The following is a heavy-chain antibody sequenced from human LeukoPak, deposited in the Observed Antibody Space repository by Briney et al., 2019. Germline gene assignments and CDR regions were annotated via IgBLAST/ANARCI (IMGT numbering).Heavy chain of an antibody. D-gene: IGHD2-21*02. J-gene: IGHJ4*02. Sequence: PGGSLRLSCAASGFTFSSYWMHWVRQAPGKGLVWVSRINSDGSSTSYADSVKGRFTISRNNAKNTLYLQMNSLRAEDTAVYYCARYGGDLGVAFDYWGQGTLVPVSS. V-gene: IGHV3-74*01. CDR2: INSDGSST. CDR3: ARYGGDLGVAFDY. CDR1: GFTFSSYW.